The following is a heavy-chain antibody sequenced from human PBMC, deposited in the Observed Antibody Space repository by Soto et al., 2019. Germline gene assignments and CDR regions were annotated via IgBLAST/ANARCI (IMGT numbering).Heavy chain of an antibody. CDR1: GYSFTNYW. CDR2: IYPSDSDS. CDR3: ARHGFYGDYSSNYFDP. J-gene: IGHJ5*02. D-gene: IGHD4-17*01. V-gene: IGHV5-51*01. Sequence: EVQLVQSGAEVRKPGESLKISCKASGYSFTNYWIAWVRQMPGKGLEYMGIIYPSDSDSRYSPSFQGQVTFSADKSINTAYLQWSSLKASDTAMYYCARHGFYGDYSSNYFDPWGQGTLFTVSS.